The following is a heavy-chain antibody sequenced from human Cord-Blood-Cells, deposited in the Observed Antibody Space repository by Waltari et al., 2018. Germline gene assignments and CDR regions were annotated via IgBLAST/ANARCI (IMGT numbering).Heavy chain of an antibody. CDR1: GGSFSGYY. J-gene: IGHJ3*02. CDR2: INQSGST. CDR3: ARGYMEEYSSSSDAFDI. D-gene: IGHD6-6*01. V-gene: IGHV4-34*01. Sequence: QVQLQQWGAGLLKPSETLSLTCAVYGGSFSGYYWSWIRQPPGKGLEWIGEINQSGSTNTTPSLKSRVTRSVDTSKNQFSLKLSSVTAADAAVYYCARGYMEEYSSSSDAFDIWGQGTMVTVSS.